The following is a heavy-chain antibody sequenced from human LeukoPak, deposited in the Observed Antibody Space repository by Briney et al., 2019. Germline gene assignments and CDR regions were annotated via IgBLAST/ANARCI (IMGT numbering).Heavy chain of an antibody. Sequence: SETLSLTCTVSGGSISSSDYYWGWIRQPPGKGLEWIGSIYYSGSTYYNPSLKSRVTISVDTSKNQFSLKLSSVTAADTAVYYCAGDTSIAPRYRDYWGQGTLVTVSS. J-gene: IGHJ4*02. D-gene: IGHD6-6*01. V-gene: IGHV4-39*01. CDR1: GGSISSSDYY. CDR2: IYYSGST. CDR3: AGDTSIAPRYRDY.